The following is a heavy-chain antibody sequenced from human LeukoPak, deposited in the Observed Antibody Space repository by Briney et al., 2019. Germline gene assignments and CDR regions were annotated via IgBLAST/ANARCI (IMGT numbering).Heavy chain of an antibody. CDR2: IYYSGST. CDR3: ARGHGDPLVWFDP. CDR1: GGSISSGGYY. D-gene: IGHD4-17*01. V-gene: IGHV4-31*03. Sequence: PSETLSLTCTVSGGSISSGGYYWSWIRQHPGKGLEWIGYIYYSGSTYYNPSLKSRVTISVDTSKDQFSLKLSSVTAADTAVYYCARGHGDPLVWFDPWGQGTLVTVSS. J-gene: IGHJ5*02.